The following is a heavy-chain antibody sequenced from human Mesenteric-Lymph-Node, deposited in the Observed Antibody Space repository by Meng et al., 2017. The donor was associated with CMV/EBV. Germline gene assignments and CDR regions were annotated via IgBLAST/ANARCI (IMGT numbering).Heavy chain of an antibody. D-gene: IGHD7-27*01. Sequence: GSLRLSCTVSGGSISSYYWSWIRQPPGKGLEWIGSIYYSGSTYYNPSLKSRVTISVDTSKNQFSLKLSSVTAADTAVYYCARAWGTLYYYYDMDVWGQGTTVTVSS. CDR3: ARAWGTLYYYYDMDV. CDR2: IYYSGST. J-gene: IGHJ6*02. V-gene: IGHV4-59*12. CDR1: GGSISSYY.